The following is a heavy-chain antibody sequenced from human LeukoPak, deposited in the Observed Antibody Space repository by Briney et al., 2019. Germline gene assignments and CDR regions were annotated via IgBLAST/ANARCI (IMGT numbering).Heavy chain of an antibody. Sequence: PGGSLRLSCAASGFIFTNYFMSWVRQAPGKGLEWVASIKHDGSEKYYVDSVRGRFTTSRDNTMNSLYLQMSSLRAEDTAVYYCATDRGWRTSGYYLYYFEYWGQGTLVTYSS. J-gene: IGHJ4*02. CDR1: GFIFTNYF. D-gene: IGHD3-3*01. V-gene: IGHV3-7*01. CDR2: IKHDGSEK. CDR3: ATDRGWRTSGYYLYYFEY.